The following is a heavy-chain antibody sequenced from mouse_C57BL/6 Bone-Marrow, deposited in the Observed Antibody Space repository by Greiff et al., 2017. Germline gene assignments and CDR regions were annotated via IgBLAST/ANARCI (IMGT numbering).Heavy chain of an antibody. J-gene: IGHJ4*01. CDR2: IHPNSGST. Sequence: QVQLQQPGAELVKPGASVKLSCKASGYTFTSYWMHWVKQRPGQGLEWIGMIHPNSGSTNYNEKFKSKATLTVDKSSSTAYMQLSSLTSEDSAVYYCARDEIYYDYDVDYYAMDYWGQGTSVTVSS. CDR1: GYTFTSYW. CDR3: ARDEIYYDYDVDYYAMDY. D-gene: IGHD2-4*01. V-gene: IGHV1-64*01.